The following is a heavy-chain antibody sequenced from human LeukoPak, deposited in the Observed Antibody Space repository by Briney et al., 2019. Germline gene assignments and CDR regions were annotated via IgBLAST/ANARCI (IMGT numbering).Heavy chain of an antibody. D-gene: IGHD2-2*01. CDR1: GFTFSSYS. V-gene: IGHV3-21*01. CDR2: ISSSSRYI. CDR3: ARDPYCSSTSCYYDY. Sequence: GGSLRLSCAASGFTFSSYSMNWVRQAPGKGLEWVSSISSSSRYIYYADSVKGRFTISRDNAKNSLYLQMNSLRAEDTAVYYCARDPYCSSTSCYYDYWGQGTLVTVSS. J-gene: IGHJ4*02.